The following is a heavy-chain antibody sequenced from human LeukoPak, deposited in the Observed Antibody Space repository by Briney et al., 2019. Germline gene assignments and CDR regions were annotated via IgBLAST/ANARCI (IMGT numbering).Heavy chain of an antibody. Sequence: AGGSLRLSCTASGFTFGDYAMSWFRQAPGKGLEWVGFIRSKAYGGTTEYAASVKGRFTISRDDSKSIAYLQMNSLKTEDTAVYYCTRDFFLYSGYDWDLRLDYWGQGTLVTVSS. CDR1: GFTFGDYA. V-gene: IGHV3-49*03. CDR2: IRSKAYGGTT. D-gene: IGHD5-12*01. CDR3: TRDFFLYSGYDWDLRLDY. J-gene: IGHJ4*02.